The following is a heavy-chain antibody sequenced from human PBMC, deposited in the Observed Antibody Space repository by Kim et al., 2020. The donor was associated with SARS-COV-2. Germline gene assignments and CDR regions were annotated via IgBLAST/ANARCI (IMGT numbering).Heavy chain of an antibody. CDR2: ISAYNGNT. CDR3: AGVDLLDYYGSGSYYGHFDC. J-gene: IGHJ4*02. D-gene: IGHD3-10*01. Sequence: ASVKVSCKASGYTFTSYGISWVRQAPGQGLEWTGWISAYNGNTNYAQNFQGRVTLTTDTSTSTAYMELRSLRFDDTAIYYCAGVDLLDYYGSGSYYGHFDCWGEGTLVTVSS. V-gene: IGHV1-18*01. CDR1: GYTFTSYG.